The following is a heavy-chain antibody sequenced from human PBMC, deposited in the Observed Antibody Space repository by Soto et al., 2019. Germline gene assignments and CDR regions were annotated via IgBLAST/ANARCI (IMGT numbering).Heavy chain of an antibody. CDR3: AATPKYSSSAVDY. CDR2: INHSGST. CDR1: GGSFSGYY. J-gene: IGHJ4*02. D-gene: IGHD6-6*01. V-gene: IGHV4-34*01. Sequence: SETLSLTCAVYGGSFSGYYWSWIRQPPGKGLEWIGEINHSGSTNYNPSLKSRVTISVDTSKNQFSLKLSSVTAADTAVYYCAATPKYSSSAVDYWGQGTLVTVSS.